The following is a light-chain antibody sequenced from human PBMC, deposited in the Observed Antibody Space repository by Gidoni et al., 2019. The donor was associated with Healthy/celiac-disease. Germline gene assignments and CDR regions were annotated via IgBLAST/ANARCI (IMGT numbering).Light chain of an antibody. Sequence: DIQMTQSPATLSASVGDRVTITCRASQSISSWLAWYQQKPGKAPKLLSYKASSLESGVPSRFSGSGSETEFTLTISSLQPDDFATYYCQQYKSYRTFGQGTKVEIK. CDR1: QSISSW. V-gene: IGKV1-5*03. J-gene: IGKJ1*01. CDR2: KAS. CDR3: QQYKSYRT.